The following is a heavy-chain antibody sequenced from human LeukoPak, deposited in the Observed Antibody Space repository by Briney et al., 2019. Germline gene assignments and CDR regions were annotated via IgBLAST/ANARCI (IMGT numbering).Heavy chain of an antibody. J-gene: IGHJ4*02. CDR3: ARVLYYSPHIDY. CDR2: ISSSSSYI. CDR1: GFTFSSYS. D-gene: IGHD3-10*01. V-gene: IGHV3-21*01. Sequence: PGGSLRLSCAASGFTFSSYSMNWVRQAPGKGLEWVSSISSSSSYIYYADSVKDRFTISRDNAKNSLYLQMNSLRAEDTAVYYCARVLYYSPHIDYWGQGTLVTVSS.